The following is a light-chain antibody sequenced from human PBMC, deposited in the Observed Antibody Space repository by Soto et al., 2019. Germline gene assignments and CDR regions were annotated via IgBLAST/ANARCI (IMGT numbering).Light chain of an antibody. J-gene: IGLJ1*01. CDR2: DVS. Sequence: QSALTQPASVSGSPGQSITISCTGTSGDVGGYNYVSWYQQHPGKAPKLMIYDVSDRPSGVSNRFSGSKSGNTASLTISGLRAADEADYYCSSYTSSSTLFGTGTKVTVL. CDR1: SGDVGGYNY. CDR3: SSYTSSSTL. V-gene: IGLV2-14*01.